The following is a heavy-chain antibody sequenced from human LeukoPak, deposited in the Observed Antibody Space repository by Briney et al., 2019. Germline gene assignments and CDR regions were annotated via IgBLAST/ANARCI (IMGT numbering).Heavy chain of an antibody. CDR3: ARYGKNYYDSSGYFSFDY. V-gene: IGHV1-8*03. CDR1: GYTFTSYD. J-gene: IGHJ4*02. CDR2: MNPNSGNT. Sequence: GASVKVPCKASGYTFTSYDINWVRQATGQGLEWMGWMNPNSGNTGYAQKFQGRVTITRNTSISTAYMELSSLRSEDTAVYYCARYGKNYYDSSGYFSFDYWGQGTLVTVSS. D-gene: IGHD3-22*01.